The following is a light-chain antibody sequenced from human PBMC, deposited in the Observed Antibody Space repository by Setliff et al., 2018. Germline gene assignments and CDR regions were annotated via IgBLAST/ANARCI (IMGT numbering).Light chain of an antibody. V-gene: IGLV2-14*01. CDR2: EVS. CDR1: RSDVGGYNY. Sequence: QSALTQPASVSGSPGQSITISCTGTRSDVGGYNYVSWYQQHPGKVPKLMIYEVSNRPSGVSNRFSASRSGNTASLTISGLQPEDESDYYCCSYAGYSDVFGTGTKGTVL. J-gene: IGLJ1*01. CDR3: CSYAGYSDV.